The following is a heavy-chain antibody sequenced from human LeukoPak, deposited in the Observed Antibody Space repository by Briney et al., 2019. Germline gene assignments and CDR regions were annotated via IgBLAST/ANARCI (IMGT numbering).Heavy chain of an antibody. Sequence: GGSLRLSCAASGFTVSSNYMSWVRQAPGKGREWVSVIYSGGSTYYADSVKGRFTISRDNSKNTLYLQMNSLRAEDTAVYYCAKDHGATPGYYFDYWGQGTLVTVSS. D-gene: IGHD4-23*01. CDR2: IYSGGST. CDR1: GFTVSSNY. V-gene: IGHV3-53*05. CDR3: AKDHGATPGYYFDY. J-gene: IGHJ4*02.